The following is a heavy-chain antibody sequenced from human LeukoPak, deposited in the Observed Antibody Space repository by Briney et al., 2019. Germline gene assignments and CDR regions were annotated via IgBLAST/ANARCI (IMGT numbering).Heavy chain of an antibody. V-gene: IGHV1-24*01. CDR1: GYTLTELS. Sequence: GASVKVSCKVSGYTLTELSMHWVRQAPGKGLEWMGGFDPEDGETIYAQKFQGGVTMTEDTSTDTAYMELSSLRSEDTAVYYCATGGAAAGLNWFDPWGQGTLVTVSS. CDR2: FDPEDGET. J-gene: IGHJ5*02. CDR3: ATGGAAAGLNWFDP. D-gene: IGHD6-13*01.